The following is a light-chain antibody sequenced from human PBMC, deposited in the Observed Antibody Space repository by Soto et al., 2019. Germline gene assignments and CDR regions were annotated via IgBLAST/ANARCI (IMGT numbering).Light chain of an antibody. Sequence: QSALTQPASVSGSPGQSITISCTGTSSDIGTYNLVSWYQHHPDRAPKLVIYEGSKRPSGVSNRFSASKSGNTASLTISGLQAEDEADYYCCSYAGSRTVVFGGGTKLTVL. J-gene: IGLJ2*01. CDR3: CSYAGSRTVV. CDR1: SSDIGTYNL. CDR2: EGS. V-gene: IGLV2-23*01.